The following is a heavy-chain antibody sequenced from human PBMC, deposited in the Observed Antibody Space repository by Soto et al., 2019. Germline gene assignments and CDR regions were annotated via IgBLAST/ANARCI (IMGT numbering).Heavy chain of an antibody. CDR3: AAFATTGDAFDV. Sequence: GASVKVSCKASGYTFTGYYMHWVRQAPGQGLEWIGWIVVGSGNTNYAQKFQERVTITRDMSTSTAYMELSSLRSEDTAVYYCAAFATTGDAFDVWGQGTMVNVS. CDR1: GYTFTGYY. CDR2: IVVGSGNT. V-gene: IGHV1-58*02. J-gene: IGHJ3*01. D-gene: IGHD4-17*01.